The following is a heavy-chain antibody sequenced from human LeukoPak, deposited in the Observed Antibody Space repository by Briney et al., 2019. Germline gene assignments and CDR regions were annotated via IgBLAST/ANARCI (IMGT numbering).Heavy chain of an antibody. CDR1: GGSISSSSYY. Sequence: SETLSLTCTVSGGSISSSSYYWGWIRQPPRKGLEWIGSIYYSGSTYYNPSLKSRVTISVDTSKNQFSLKLSSVTAADTAVYYCAREGDGYNYNYWGQGTLVTVSS. D-gene: IGHD5-24*01. J-gene: IGHJ4*02. CDR3: AREGDGYNYNY. V-gene: IGHV4-39*07. CDR2: IYYSGST.